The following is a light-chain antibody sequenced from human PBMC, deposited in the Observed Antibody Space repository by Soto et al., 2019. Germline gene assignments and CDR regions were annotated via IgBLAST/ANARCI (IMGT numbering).Light chain of an antibody. CDR3: SSYTSDISFV. J-gene: IGLJ1*01. V-gene: IGLV2-14*01. CDR1: SSDVGAYNY. Sequence: QSALTQPASVSGSPGQSITISCTGSSSDVGAYNYVSWYQQHPGKAPKLMIYEVSNRPSGISNRFSGSKSGHTASLTISGLQAEDEADYYCSSYTSDISFVFGGGTKLTVL. CDR2: EVS.